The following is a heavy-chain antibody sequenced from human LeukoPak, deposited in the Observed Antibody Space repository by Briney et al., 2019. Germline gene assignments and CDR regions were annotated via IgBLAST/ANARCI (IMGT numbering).Heavy chain of an antibody. J-gene: IGHJ4*02. CDR1: GFTFSSYS. CDR2: ISSSSSYI. CDR3: AGAGGDLTFFDY. Sequence: GGSLRLSCAASGFTFSSYSMNWVRQAPGKGLEWVSSISSSSSYIYYADSVKGRFTISRDNAKNSLYLQMNSLRAEDTAVYYCAGAGGDLTFFDYWGQGTLVTVSS. D-gene: IGHD2-21*02. V-gene: IGHV3-21*01.